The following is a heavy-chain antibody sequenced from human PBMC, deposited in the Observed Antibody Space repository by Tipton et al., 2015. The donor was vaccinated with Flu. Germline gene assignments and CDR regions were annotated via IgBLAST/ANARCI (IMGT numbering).Heavy chain of an antibody. Sequence: LRLSCAVSGDSISSDYHWGWIRQFPGKGLEWIGEINHSGSTNYNPSLKSRVTISVDTSKNQFSLKLSSVTAADTAVYYCARGLYGSGSYQRRYFDYWGQGTLVTVSS. CDR3: ARGLYGSGSYQRRYFDY. J-gene: IGHJ4*02. CDR1: GDSISSDYH. V-gene: IGHV4-38-2*01. CDR2: INHSGST. D-gene: IGHD3-10*01.